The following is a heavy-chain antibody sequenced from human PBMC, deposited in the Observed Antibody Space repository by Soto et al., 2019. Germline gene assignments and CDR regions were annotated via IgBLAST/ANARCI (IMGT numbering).Heavy chain of an antibody. Sequence: LRLSCAASGFTFSSYAMHWVRQAPGKGLEWVAVISYDGSNKYYADSVKGRFTISRDNSKNTLYLQMNSLRAEDTAVYYCARDHYWGQGTLVTVSS. J-gene: IGHJ4*02. CDR3: ARDHY. V-gene: IGHV3-30-3*01. CDR2: ISYDGSNK. CDR1: GFTFSSYA.